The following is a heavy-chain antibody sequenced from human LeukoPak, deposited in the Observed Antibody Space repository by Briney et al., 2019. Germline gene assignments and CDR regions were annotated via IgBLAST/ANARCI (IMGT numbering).Heavy chain of an antibody. CDR3: AKGPYDILTGYKDYYYYMDV. CDR1: GFTFSSYG. D-gene: IGHD3-9*01. Sequence: GGSLRLSCAASGFTFSSYGMHWVRQAPGKGLEWVSFIRYDGSNKYYADSVKGRFTISRDNSKNTLYLQMNSLRAEDTAVYYCAKGPYDILTGYKDYYYYMDVWGKGTTVTISS. J-gene: IGHJ6*03. CDR2: IRYDGSNK. V-gene: IGHV3-30*02.